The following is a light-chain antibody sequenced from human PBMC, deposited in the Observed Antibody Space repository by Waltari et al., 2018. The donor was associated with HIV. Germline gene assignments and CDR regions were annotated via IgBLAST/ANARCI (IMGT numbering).Light chain of an antibody. Sequence: EIVLTQSPGTLSLSPGARATLSCRASQSVSSSYLAWYQQKPGQAPSLLIYGASSRATGIPDRFRGSGSGTDFTLTISRLETEDFAVYYCQHYGSSPRTFGQGTKVEIK. CDR2: GAS. J-gene: IGKJ1*01. CDR3: QHYGSSPRT. V-gene: IGKV3-20*01. CDR1: QSVSSSY.